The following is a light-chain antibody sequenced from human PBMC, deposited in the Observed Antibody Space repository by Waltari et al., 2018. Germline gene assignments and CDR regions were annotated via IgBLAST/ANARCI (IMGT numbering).Light chain of an antibody. V-gene: IGLV3-21*04. CDR2: YDS. CDR3: QVWDSSSGHRV. Sequence: SYVLTQPPSVSVAPGKTASITCGGNDIGSTSVYWYQQKPGQAPVLVIYYDSDRPSGIPERFSGSNSGNTATLTISRVEAGDEADYYCQVWDSSSGHRVFGGGTKLTVL. J-gene: IGLJ3*02. CDR1: DIGSTS.